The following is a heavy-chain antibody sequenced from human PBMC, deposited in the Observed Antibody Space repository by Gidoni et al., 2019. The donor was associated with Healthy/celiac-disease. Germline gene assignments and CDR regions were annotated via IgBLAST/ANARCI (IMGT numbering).Heavy chain of an antibody. J-gene: IGHJ4*02. V-gene: IGHV1-8*01. D-gene: IGHD3-10*01. Sequence: QVQLVQSGAEVKKPGPSVKVSCKSSGYTFTSYDINWVLQATGQGLEWMGWMNPNSGNTGYAQKFQGRVTMTRNTSISTAYMELSSLRSEDTAVYYCARGGMVRGVIRPLDYWGQGTLVTVSS. CDR1: GYTFTSYD. CDR3: ARGGMVRGVIRPLDY. CDR2: MNPNSGNT.